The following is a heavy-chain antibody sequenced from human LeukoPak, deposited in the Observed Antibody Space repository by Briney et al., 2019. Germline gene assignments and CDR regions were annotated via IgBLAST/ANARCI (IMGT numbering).Heavy chain of an antibody. CDR1: GFTFSSYW. CDR3: ARDGDATMTDFDY. CDR2: IKTNGSIT. V-gene: IGHV3-74*01. D-gene: IGHD4-17*01. J-gene: IGHJ4*02. Sequence: GGSLRLSCAASGFTFSSYWMCWVRQDPGKGLAWVSCIKTNGSITDYAGSVKGRFTISRDNAKNTLYLQMNSLRADDTAVYYCARDGDATMTDFDYWGQGTLVTVSS.